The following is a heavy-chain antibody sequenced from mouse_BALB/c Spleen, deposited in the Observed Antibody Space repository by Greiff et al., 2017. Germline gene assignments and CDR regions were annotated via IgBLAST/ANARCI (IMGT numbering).Heavy chain of an antibody. CDR1: GYTFTSYW. V-gene: IGHV1-69*02. CDR3: ARWGYVFDY. D-gene: IGHD2-14*01. CDR2: IDPSDSYT. Sequence: QVQLKESGAELVKPGASVKLSCKASGYTFTSYWMHWVKQRPGQGLEWIGEIDPSDSYTNYNQKFKGKATLTVDKSSSTAYMQLSSLTSEDSAVYYCARWGYVFDYWGQGTTLTVSS. J-gene: IGHJ2*01.